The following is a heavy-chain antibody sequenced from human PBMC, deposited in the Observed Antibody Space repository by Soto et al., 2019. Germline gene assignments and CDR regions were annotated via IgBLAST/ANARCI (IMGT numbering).Heavy chain of an antibody. CDR2: ITANDGDT. D-gene: IGHD1-26*01. CDR1: GFTFSGYA. Sequence: GGSLRLSCVASGFTFSGYAMSWVRQAPGQGLEWVSSITANDGDTNYADSVKGRFTISRDNSKNTLYLQMHSLRAEDTAVYYCARAAVGATFDYWGQGTLVTVSS. V-gene: IGHV3-23*01. J-gene: IGHJ4*02. CDR3: ARAAVGATFDY.